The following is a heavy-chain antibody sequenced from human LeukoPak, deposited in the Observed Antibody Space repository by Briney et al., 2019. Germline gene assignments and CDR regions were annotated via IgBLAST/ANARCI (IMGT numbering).Heavy chain of an antibody. D-gene: IGHD6-19*01. CDR2: IYHSGST. J-gene: IGHJ6*02. Sequence: PSETLSLTCTVSGGSISSSSYYWGWIRQPPGKGLEWIGSIYHSGSTYYNPSLKSRVTISVDTSKNQFSLKLSSVTAADTAVYYCARSGLVRGTKMDVWGQGTTVTVSS. CDR1: GGSISSSSYY. V-gene: IGHV4-39*01. CDR3: ARSGLVRGTKMDV.